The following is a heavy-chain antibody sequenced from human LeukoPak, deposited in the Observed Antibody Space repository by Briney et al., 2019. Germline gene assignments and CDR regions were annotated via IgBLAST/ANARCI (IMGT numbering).Heavy chain of an antibody. CDR2: INWNGGST. J-gene: IGHJ4*02. CDR1: GFTFDDYG. Sequence: RSRGSLRLSCAASGFTFDDYGMSWVRQAPGKGLEWVSGINWNGGSTGYADSVKGRFTISRDNAKNSLYLQMNSLRAEDTAVYYCARDIVGATTSDYWGQGTLVTVSS. V-gene: IGHV3-20*04. CDR3: ARDIVGATTSDY. D-gene: IGHD1-26*01.